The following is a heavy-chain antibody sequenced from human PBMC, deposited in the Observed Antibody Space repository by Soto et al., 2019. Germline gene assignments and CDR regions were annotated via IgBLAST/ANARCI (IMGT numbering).Heavy chain of an antibody. CDR2: ISYDGSNK. CDR3: ARDRLRYNWSDFPYSDDGMDV. D-gene: IGHD1-1*01. V-gene: IGHV3-30-3*01. CDR1: GFTFSSYA. J-gene: IGHJ6*02. Sequence: QVQLVESGGGVVQPGRSLRLSCAASGFTFSSYAIHWVRQAPGKGLEWVAVISYDGSNKYYADSVQGRFTISKDNSKNTLYLRMNGLRAVDTAVYYCARDRLRYNWSDFPYSDDGMDVWGQGTTVTVSS.